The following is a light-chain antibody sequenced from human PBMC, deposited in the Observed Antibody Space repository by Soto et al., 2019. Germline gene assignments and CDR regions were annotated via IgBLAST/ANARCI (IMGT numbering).Light chain of an antibody. Sequence: QSVLTQPASVSGSPGQSITISCTGTISDVGGYNYVSWYQQHPGKAPKLMLYDVSNRPSGVSNRFSGSKSGNTASLTISGLQAENEADYYCSSYTSSSTLGVFGTGTKVTVL. CDR3: SSYTSSSTLGV. CDR2: DVS. J-gene: IGLJ1*01. CDR1: ISDVGGYNY. V-gene: IGLV2-14*01.